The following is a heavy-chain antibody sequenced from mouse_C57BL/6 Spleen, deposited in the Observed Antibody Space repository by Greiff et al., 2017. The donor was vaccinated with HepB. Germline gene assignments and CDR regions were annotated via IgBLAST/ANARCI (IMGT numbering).Heavy chain of an antibody. CDR2: IYPGDGDT. V-gene: IGHV1-80*01. CDR3: ARRSEVYYDYDDAMDY. CDR1: GYAFSSYW. D-gene: IGHD2-4*01. J-gene: IGHJ4*01. Sequence: VQLQQSGAELVKPGASVKISCKASGYAFSSYWMNWVKQRPGKGLEWIGQIYPGDGDTNYNGKFKGKATLTADKSSSTAYMQLSSLTSEDSAVYCCARRSEVYYDYDDAMDYWGQGTSVTVSS.